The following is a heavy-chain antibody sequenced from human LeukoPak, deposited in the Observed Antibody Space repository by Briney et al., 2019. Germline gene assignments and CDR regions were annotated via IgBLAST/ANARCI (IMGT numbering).Heavy chain of an antibody. D-gene: IGHD6-13*01. V-gene: IGHV4-59*02. CDR2: IYYSGST. J-gene: IGHJ4*02. CDR3: ARDRKGYYYDL. CDR1: SGSVNSCY. Sequence: PSETLSLTCTVSSGSVNSCYWSWIRQPPGKGLEWIGYIYYSGSTNYNPSLKSRVTISVDTSKNQFSLKLSSVTAADTAVYYCARDRKGYYYDLWGQGTLVTVSS.